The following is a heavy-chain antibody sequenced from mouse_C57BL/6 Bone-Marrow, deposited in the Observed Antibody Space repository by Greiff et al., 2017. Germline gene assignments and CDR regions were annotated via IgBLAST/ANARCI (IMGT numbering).Heavy chain of an antibody. D-gene: IGHD1-1*01. CDR1: GFTFSSYA. V-gene: IGHV5-4*01. CDR3: ARERYYGSSYDWFAY. J-gene: IGHJ3*01. CDR2: ISDGGSYT. Sequence: EVHLVESGGGLVKPGGSLKLSCAASGFTFSSYAMSWVRQTPEKRLEWVATISDGGSYTYYPDNVKGRFTISRDNAKNNLYLQMSHLKSEDTAMYYCARERYYGSSYDWFAYWGQGTLVTVS.